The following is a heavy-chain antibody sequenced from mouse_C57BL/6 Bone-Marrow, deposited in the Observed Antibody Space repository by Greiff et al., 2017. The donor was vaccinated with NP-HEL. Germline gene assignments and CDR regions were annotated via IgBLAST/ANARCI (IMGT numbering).Heavy chain of an antibody. J-gene: IGHJ2*01. CDR2: ISSGGSYT. Sequence: EVQVVEPGGDLVKPGGSLKLSCAASGFTFTSYGMSWVRQTPDQRLEWVATISSGGSYTYYPDNLKGRFTISRDYAKNTLYLQMSSLMSEDTAMYYCARHSGICFAYWGQGTTLTVSA. CDR1: GFTFTSYG. D-gene: IGHD1-3*01. V-gene: IGHV5-6*01. CDR3: ARHSGICFAY.